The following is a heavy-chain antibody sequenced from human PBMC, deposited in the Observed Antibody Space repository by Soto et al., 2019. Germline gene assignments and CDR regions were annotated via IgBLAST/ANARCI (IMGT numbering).Heavy chain of an antibody. Sequence: GGSLRLSCAASGFTFSNHWMSWVRQGPGKGLEWVASIKEDGSEKYYVDSVKGRFTISRDNAKNSLSLQMNSLRAEDTAEYYCAKGHTFLDLDYRGQGTLVTVSS. CDR2: IKEDGSEK. CDR1: GFTFSNHW. CDR3: AKGHTFLDLDY. V-gene: IGHV3-7*05. J-gene: IGHJ4*02.